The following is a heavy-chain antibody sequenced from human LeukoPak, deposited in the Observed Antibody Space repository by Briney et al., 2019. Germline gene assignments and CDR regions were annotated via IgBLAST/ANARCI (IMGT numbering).Heavy chain of an antibody. D-gene: IGHD6-6*01. CDR2: IEQDGSEK. V-gene: IGHV3-7*01. CDR1: GFTFSSYW. Sequence: SGGSLRLSCAASGFTFSSYWMSWVRQAPGKGLEWVANIEQDGSEKYYVDSVKGRFTISRDNAKNSLYLQMNSLRAEGTAVYYCARDASSSSPDFDYWGQGTLVTVSS. J-gene: IGHJ4*02. CDR3: ARDASSSSPDFDY.